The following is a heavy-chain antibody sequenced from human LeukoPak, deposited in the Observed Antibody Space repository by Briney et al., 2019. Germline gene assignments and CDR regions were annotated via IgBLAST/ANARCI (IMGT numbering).Heavy chain of an antibody. V-gene: IGHV1-2*02. Sequence: ASVKVSCKASGYTFIGYYLHWVRQAPGQGLEWMGWINPNSGGTNYAQKFQGRVTMTRDTSISTAYMELSRLRSDDTAVYYCATPERGYSGYDFGSWGQGTLVTVSS. CDR1: GYTFIGYY. J-gene: IGHJ4*02. CDR2: INPNSGGT. D-gene: IGHD5-12*01. CDR3: ATPERGYSGYDFGS.